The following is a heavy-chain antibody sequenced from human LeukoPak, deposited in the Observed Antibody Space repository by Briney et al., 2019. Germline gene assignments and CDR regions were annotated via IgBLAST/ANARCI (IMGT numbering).Heavy chain of an antibody. J-gene: IGHJ4*02. CDR1: GYTFVNYV. CDR3: ARDGGLLELAYYFDY. CDR2: INAGNGNT. D-gene: IGHD1-7*01. V-gene: IGHV1-3*03. Sequence: GASVKVSCKTSGYTFVNYVLSWVRQAPGQRLEWMGWINAGNGNTKYSQEFQGRVTITRDTSASTAYMELSSLRSEDMAVYYCARDGGLLELAYYFDYWGQGTLVTVSS.